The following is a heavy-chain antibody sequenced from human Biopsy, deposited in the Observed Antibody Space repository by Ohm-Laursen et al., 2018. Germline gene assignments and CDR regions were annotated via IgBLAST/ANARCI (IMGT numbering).Heavy chain of an antibody. CDR2: IDPKSGGT. D-gene: IGHD3-3*01. CDR1: GYTFTGYH. J-gene: IGHJ5*01. Sequence: SVKPSCKASGYTFTGYHVHWVRQAPGQGLGWMGWIDPKSGGTNYAQKFQGRVTMTRDTSISTTYMELRRLTSDDTAVFYCARELGDFWGGRQFDFWGQGTLVTVSS. CDR3: ARELGDFWGGRQFDF. V-gene: IGHV1-2*02.